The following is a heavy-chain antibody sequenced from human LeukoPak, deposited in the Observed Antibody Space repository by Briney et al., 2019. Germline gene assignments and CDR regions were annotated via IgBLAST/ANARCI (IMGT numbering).Heavy chain of an antibody. CDR2: IYASGNT. CDR3: ARGRGSSWYYFDS. J-gene: IGHJ4*02. V-gene: IGHV4-4*07. CDR1: GGSISSYY. D-gene: IGHD6-13*01. Sequence: PSETLSLTCTVSGGSISSYYWSWVRQPAGKGLEWIGRIYASGNTNYNPSLKGRVTMTIDTSKNQFSLDLSSVTAADTAVYYCARGRGSSWYYFDSWGQGTLVTISS.